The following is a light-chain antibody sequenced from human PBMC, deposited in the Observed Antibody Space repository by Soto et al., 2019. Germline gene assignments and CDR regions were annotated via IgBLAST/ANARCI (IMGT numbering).Light chain of an antibody. CDR1: QPICNY. Sequence: DIPLTQSPSFLSASVGDRVTITCRASQPICNYLAWYQQKPGKAPELLIYSASTLQSGVPSRFSGSGGGSWTEFSLTIRALQPDDFATYYCLQLNRYPLTFGGGTKV. V-gene: IGKV1-9*01. J-gene: IGKJ4*01. CDR2: SAS. CDR3: LQLNRYPLT.